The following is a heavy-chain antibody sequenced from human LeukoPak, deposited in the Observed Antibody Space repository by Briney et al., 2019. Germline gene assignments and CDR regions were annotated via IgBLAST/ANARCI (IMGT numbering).Heavy chain of an antibody. CDR3: GRYRSRLDDFDV. CDR1: GGSISSYY. CDR2: ISYSEST. D-gene: IGHD6-13*01. J-gene: IGHJ3*01. V-gene: IGHV4-59*08. Sequence: SETLSLTCTVSGGSISSYYWSWIRQPPGKGLEWIGYISYSESTNYNPSLRSRVTISVDTSKNQFSLKLSSVTAADTAVYYCGRYRSRLDDFDVWGQGTVVTVSS.